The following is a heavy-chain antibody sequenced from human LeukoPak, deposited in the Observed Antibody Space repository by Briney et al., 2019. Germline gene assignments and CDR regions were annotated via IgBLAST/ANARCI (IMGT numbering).Heavy chain of an antibody. V-gene: IGHV1-69*06. Sequence: GASVKVSCKASGYTFTSYGISWVRQAPGQGLEWMGGIIPIFGTANYAQKFQGRVTITADKSTSTAYMELSSLRSEDTAVYYCARELSPLSITGTTYRFDYWGQGTLVTVSS. CDR1: GYTFTSYG. D-gene: IGHD1-20*01. CDR2: IIPIFGTA. J-gene: IGHJ4*02. CDR3: ARELSPLSITGTTYRFDY.